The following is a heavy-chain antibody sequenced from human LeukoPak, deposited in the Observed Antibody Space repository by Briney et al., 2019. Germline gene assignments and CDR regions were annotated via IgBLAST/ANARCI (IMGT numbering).Heavy chain of an antibody. CDR1: GFTFNSFA. V-gene: IGHV3-33*01. CDR2: IWYGGTNK. D-gene: IGHD4-17*01. J-gene: IGHJ4*02. Sequence: GGSLRLSRAASGFTFNSFAMHWVRQAPGKGLEWVAVIWYGGTNKYYADSVKGRFTISRDNSKNTVYLQMNSLRAEDSAVYYCARPYGDYYFDYWGQGTLVTVSS. CDR3: ARPYGDYYFDY.